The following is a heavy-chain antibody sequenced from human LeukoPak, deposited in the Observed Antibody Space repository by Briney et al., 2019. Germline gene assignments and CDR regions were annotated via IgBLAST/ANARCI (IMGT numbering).Heavy chain of an antibody. CDR1: GGSISSSNYY. Sequence: SETLSLTCTVSGGSISSSNYYWGWIRQPPGKGLEWIGNIYYSGSAYYNPSLESRVTISVDTSKNQFSLKLSSVTAADTAVYYCARVFSGFDSWGQGTLVTVSS. J-gene: IGHJ4*02. D-gene: IGHD2-21*01. CDR2: IYYSGSA. V-gene: IGHV4-39*01. CDR3: ARVFSGFDS.